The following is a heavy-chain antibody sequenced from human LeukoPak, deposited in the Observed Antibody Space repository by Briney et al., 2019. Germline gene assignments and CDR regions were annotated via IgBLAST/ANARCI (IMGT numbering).Heavy chain of an antibody. CDR1: GGSISSYY. CDR2: IYYSGST. CDR3: ARSITIFGVVYFDY. D-gene: IGHD3-3*01. J-gene: IGHJ4*02. Sequence: SETLSLTCTVSGGSISSYYWSWIRQPPGKGLEWIGYIYYSGSTNYNPSLKSRVTISVDTSKNQFSLKLSFVTAADTAVYYCARSITIFGVVYFDYWGQGTLVTVSS. V-gene: IGHV4-59*01.